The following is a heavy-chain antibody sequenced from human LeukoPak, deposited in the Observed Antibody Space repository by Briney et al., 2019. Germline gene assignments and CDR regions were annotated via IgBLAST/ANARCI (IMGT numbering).Heavy chain of an antibody. CDR2: IYTSGST. CDR1: GGSISSGSYY. V-gene: IGHV4-61*02. Sequence: SETLSLTCTVSGGSISSGSYYWSWIRQPAGKGLEWIGRIYTSGSTNYNPSLKSRVTISVDTSKNQFSLKLSSVTAADTAVYYCARDNGGWYYYWGQGTLVTVSS. CDR3: ARDNGGWYYY. J-gene: IGHJ4*02. D-gene: IGHD6-19*01.